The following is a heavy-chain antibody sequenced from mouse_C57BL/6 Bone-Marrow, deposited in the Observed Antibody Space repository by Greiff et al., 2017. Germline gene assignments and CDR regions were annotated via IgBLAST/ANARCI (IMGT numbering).Heavy chain of an antibody. Sequence: VQLQQSGPVLVKPGVSVKMSCKASGYTFTDYYMNWVKQSHGKSLEWIGVINPYNGGSSYNQKFKGKATLTVDTSSRTAYMELNSLTSEDSAVFYGAREDYYGSFYWYYDVWGTGTTVTVSS. V-gene: IGHV1-19*01. CDR1: GYTFTDYY. J-gene: IGHJ1*03. D-gene: IGHD1-1*01. CDR2: INPYNGGS. CDR3: AREDYYGSFYWYYDV.